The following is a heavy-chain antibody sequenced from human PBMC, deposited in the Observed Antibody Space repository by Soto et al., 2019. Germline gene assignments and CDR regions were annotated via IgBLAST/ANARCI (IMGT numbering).Heavy chain of an antibody. CDR2: ISYDGSNK. J-gene: IGHJ4*02. CDR3: ARGPDYGDYDY. D-gene: IGHD4-17*01. CDR1: GFTFSSYA. V-gene: IGHV3-30-3*01. Sequence: GGSLRLSCAASGFTFSSYAMHWVRQAPGKGLEWVAVISYDGSNKYYADSVKGRFTISRDNSKNTLYLQMNSLRAEDTAVYYCARGPDYGDYDYWGQGTLVTVSS.